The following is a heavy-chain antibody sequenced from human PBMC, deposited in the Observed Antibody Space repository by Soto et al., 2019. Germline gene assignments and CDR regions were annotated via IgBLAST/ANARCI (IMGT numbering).Heavy chain of an antibody. V-gene: IGHV1-18*04. J-gene: IGHJ3*02. CDR3: ARDRVAGIWGDAFDI. D-gene: IGHD3-16*01. CDR1: GYTFTNHG. CDR2: INPYNANT. Sequence: AALKVSCKASGYTFTNHGINWVRQAPGQGLEWMGWINPYNANTNYAQKLQGRVTMTTDTSTSTAYMYLRSLTSDDTAVYYCARDRVAGIWGDAFDIWGQGTMVTVS.